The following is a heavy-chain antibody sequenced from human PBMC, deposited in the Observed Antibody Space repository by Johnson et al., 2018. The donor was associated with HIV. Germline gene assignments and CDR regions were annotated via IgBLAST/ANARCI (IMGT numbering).Heavy chain of an antibody. Sequence: QVQLVESGGGVVQPGGSLRLSCVASGFTFSNYGIHWVRQAPGQGLEWVALISYDGSNTYYADSVRGRFTLSRYNSKNTVYLQMNSLRAEDTAVYYCAKDQYRKLTTVAGIWGQGTMVTVSS. V-gene: IGHV3-30*18. D-gene: IGHD4-17*01. J-gene: IGHJ3*02. CDR2: ISYDGSNT. CDR3: AKDQYRKLTTVAGI. CDR1: GFTFSNYG.